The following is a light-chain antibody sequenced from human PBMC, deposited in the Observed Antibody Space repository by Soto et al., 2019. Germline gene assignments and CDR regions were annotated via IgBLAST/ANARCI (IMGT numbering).Light chain of an antibody. CDR1: SSNIGNNY. Sequence: QSVLTQPPSVSAAPGQKVTISCSGSSSNIGNNYVSWYQHLSGTAPKLLIYDNNKRPSGIPDRFSGSKSGTSATLGITGLQTGDEAHYYCGTWDNSLSALYVFGTGTKVTVL. CDR2: DNN. V-gene: IGLV1-51*01. J-gene: IGLJ1*01. CDR3: GTWDNSLSALYV.